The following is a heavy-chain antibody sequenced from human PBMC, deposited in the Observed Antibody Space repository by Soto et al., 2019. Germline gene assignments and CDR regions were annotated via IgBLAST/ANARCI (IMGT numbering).Heavy chain of an antibody. J-gene: IGHJ5*02. CDR3: ARWPAAVPYNWFDP. Sequence: ASVKVSCKASGYTFTSYAMHWVRQAPGQRLEWMGWINAGNGNTKYSQKLQGRVTITRDTSASTAYMELSSLRSEDTAVYYCARWPAAVPYNWFDPWGQGTLVTVSS. D-gene: IGHD2-15*01. V-gene: IGHV1-3*01. CDR1: GYTFTSYA. CDR2: INAGNGNT.